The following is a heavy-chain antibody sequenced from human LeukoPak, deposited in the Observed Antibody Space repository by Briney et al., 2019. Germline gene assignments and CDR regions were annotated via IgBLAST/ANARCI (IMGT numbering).Heavy chain of an antibody. D-gene: IGHD2-2*01. CDR1: GFTFSDYW. J-gene: IGHJ3*02. CDR3: ARDLRYQAHDI. Sequence: QTGGSLRLSCAASGFTFSDYWMTWVRQAPGKGLEWVANIKVDGSEEYYVDSVKGRFTISRDNAKNSLYLQMTSLRAEDTALYYCARDLRYQAHDIWGQGTMVNVSS. V-gene: IGHV3-7*01. CDR2: IKVDGSEE.